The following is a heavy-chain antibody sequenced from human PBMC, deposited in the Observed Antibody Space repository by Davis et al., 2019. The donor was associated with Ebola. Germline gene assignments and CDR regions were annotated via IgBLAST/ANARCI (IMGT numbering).Heavy chain of an antibody. J-gene: IGHJ4*02. CDR3: ARDFLPYCSSTSCYPFDF. V-gene: IGHV3-11*06. CDR1: GFTFSDYY. CDR2: ISSSSSYT. Sequence: GGSLRLSCAASGFTFSDYYMSWIRQAPGKGLEWVSYISSSSSYTNYADSVKGRFTISRDNAKNSLYLQMNSLRAEDTAVYYCARDFLPYCSSTSCYPFDFWGQGTLVTVSS. D-gene: IGHD2-2*01.